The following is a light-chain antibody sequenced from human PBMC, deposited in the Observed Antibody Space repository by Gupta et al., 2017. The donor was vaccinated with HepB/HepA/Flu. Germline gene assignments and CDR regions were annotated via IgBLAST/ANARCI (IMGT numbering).Light chain of an antibody. J-gene: IGLJ3*02. Sequence: QSVLTQPPSVSAAPGQKVTISCSGSNSHIGNNYVSSYQQLPGTAPKVFIYENNKRLAGIPDRFSGSKSGTSATLCITGLQTGDEADYYCDTGDSSMSGWVFGGGTKLTVL. CDR3: DTGDSSMSGWV. CDR2: ENN. CDR1: NSHIGNNY. V-gene: IGLV1-51*02.